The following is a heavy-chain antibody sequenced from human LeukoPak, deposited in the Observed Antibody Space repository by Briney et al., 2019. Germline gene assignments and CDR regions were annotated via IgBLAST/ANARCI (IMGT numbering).Heavy chain of an antibody. CDR2: IAISGTYI. V-gene: IGHV3-21*01. D-gene: IGHD1-26*01. J-gene: IGHJ4*02. CDR1: GFILSDYN. CDR3: ARDLSATARAYDY. Sequence: GGSLRLSCAASGFILSDYNMNWVRQAPGKGLEWVAFIAISGTYITYADSVKGRFTISRDNAKNSLYLQMNSLRAKDTAVYYCARDLSATARAYDYWGQGILVTVSS.